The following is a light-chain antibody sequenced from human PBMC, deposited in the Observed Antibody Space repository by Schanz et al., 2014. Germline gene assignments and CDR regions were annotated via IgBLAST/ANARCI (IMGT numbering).Light chain of an antibody. CDR3: FSYAGSNNLA. CDR2: DVS. Sequence: QSALTQPRSVSGSPGQSVTISCTGTSSDVGRFNFVSWYQQHPGKAPKYMIYDVSQRPSGVPDRFSGSKSGNTASLTVSGLQAEDEADYYCFSYAGSNNLAFGGGTKLTVL. CDR1: SSDVGRFNF. V-gene: IGLV2-11*01. J-gene: IGLJ2*01.